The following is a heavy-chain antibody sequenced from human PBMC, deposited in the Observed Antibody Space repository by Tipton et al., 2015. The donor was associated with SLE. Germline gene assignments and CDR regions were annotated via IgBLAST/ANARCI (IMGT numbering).Heavy chain of an antibody. J-gene: IGHJ5*02. CDR1: GFTFSSYG. CDR3: AKDSWHYGDYVNWFDP. V-gene: IGHV3-7*01. Sequence: SLRLSCAASGFTFSSYGMHWVRQAPGKGLEWVANIKQDGSEKYYVDSVKGRFTISRDNAKNSLYLQMNSLRAEDTAVYYCAKDSWHYGDYVNWFDPWGQGTLVTVSS. CDR2: IKQDGSEK. D-gene: IGHD4-17*01.